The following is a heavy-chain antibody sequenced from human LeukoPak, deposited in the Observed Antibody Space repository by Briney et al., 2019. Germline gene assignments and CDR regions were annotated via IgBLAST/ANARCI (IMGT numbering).Heavy chain of an antibody. D-gene: IGHD6-13*01. CDR2: IKQDGSEE. V-gene: IGHV3-7*01. CDR3: AREAVGSSWYPRAYFDF. Sequence: QPGGSLRLSCAASGFTLSSYWMSWVRQAPGKGLEWVANIKQDGSEEYYVDSVKGRFTISRDNDKNSLYLQMNSLRAGDTAVYYCAREAVGSSWYPRAYFDFWGQGILVTVSS. J-gene: IGHJ4*02. CDR1: GFTLSSYW.